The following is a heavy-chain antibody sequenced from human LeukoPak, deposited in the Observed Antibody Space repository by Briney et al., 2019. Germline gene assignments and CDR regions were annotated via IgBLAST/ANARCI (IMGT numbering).Heavy chain of an antibody. Sequence: GASVKVSCKTSGYTFTSYGIAWVRQAPGQGLEWMGWINSYNTNYAQKFQGRVTMTTDTSASTAYMELRSLRSADTAVYYCARVMSTAVAGPWGQGTLVTVSS. CDR2: INSYNT. CDR1: GYTFTSYG. D-gene: IGHD6-19*01. V-gene: IGHV1-18*01. CDR3: ARVMSTAVAGP. J-gene: IGHJ5*02.